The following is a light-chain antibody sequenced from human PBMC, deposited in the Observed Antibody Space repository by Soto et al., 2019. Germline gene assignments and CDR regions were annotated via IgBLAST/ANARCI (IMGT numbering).Light chain of an antibody. CDR2: DAS. CDR1: QSVSSY. V-gene: IGKV3-11*01. Sequence: IVLTQSPGTLSLSPGERPTLFCMASQSVSSYFAWYQQKPGQAPRLLIYDASNRATGISARFSGSGSGTDFTLTISSLEPEDFAVYYCQQRSNWPPALTFGGGTKVDIK. J-gene: IGKJ4*01. CDR3: QQRSNWPPALT.